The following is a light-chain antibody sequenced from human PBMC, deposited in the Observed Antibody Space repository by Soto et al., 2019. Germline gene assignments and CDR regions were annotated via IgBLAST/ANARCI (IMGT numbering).Light chain of an antibody. Sequence: EIVLTQSPGPLSLSPGERATLSCRASQSVSSSYLAWYQQKPGQAPKLLIYGASSRATGSPDRFSGSGSGTDFTLTISRLEPEDFAVYYCQQYGSSASTFGGGTKVEIK. CDR1: QSVSSSY. V-gene: IGKV3-20*01. CDR3: QQYGSSAST. J-gene: IGKJ4*01. CDR2: GAS.